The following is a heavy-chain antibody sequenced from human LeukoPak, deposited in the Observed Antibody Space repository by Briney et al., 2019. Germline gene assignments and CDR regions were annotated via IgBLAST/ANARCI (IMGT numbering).Heavy chain of an antibody. Sequence: GASVKVSCKASGYTFTSYGISWVRQAPGQGLEWVGWISAYNGNTNYAQKLQGRVTMTTDTSTSTAYMELRSLRSDDTAVYYCAKLAAAGTFADYWGQGTLVTVSS. D-gene: IGHD6-13*01. CDR3: AKLAAAGTFADY. J-gene: IGHJ4*02. CDR1: GYTFTSYG. CDR2: ISAYNGNT. V-gene: IGHV1-18*01.